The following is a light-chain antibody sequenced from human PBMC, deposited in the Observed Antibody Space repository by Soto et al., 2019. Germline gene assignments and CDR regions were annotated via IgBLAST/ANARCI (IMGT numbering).Light chain of an antibody. J-gene: IGKJ1*01. CDR1: QSISSW. CDR3: QQYNSYSRT. Sequence: DIQMTQSPSTLSASVGDRVTITCRASQSISSWLAWYQQKPGKAPKLLIYDASSVESGVPSRFSGSGSVTEFTLTISSLQPDDFAAYNCQQYNSYSRTFGQGTKVEIK. CDR2: DAS. V-gene: IGKV1-5*01.